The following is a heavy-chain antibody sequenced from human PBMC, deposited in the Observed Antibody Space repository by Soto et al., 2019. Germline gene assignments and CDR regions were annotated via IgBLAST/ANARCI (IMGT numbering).Heavy chain of an antibody. J-gene: IGHJ6*03. CDR2: ISGSGGST. CDR1: GFTFSSYA. V-gene: IGHV3-23*01. D-gene: IGHD6-13*01. Sequence: GGSLRLSCAASGFTFSSYAMSWVRQAPGKGLEWVSAISGSGGSTYYADSVKGRFTISRDNSKNTLYLQMNSLRAEDTAVYYCAKVKAAAVTFYYYDMDVWGKGTTVTVSS. CDR3: AKVKAAAVTFYYYDMDV.